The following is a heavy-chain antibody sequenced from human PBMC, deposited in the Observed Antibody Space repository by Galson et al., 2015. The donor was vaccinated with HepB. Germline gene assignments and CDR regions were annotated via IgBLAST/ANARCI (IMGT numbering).Heavy chain of an antibody. CDR3: ARPDDTPADVAVAGIGFDY. J-gene: IGHJ4*02. D-gene: IGHD6-19*01. CDR2: VNPNSGNT. V-gene: IGHV1-8*01. Sequence: QSGAEVKKPGESLKTSCKASGYTFTSYDINWVRQATGQGLEWMGWVNPNSGNTDYAQKFQGRVTMTRDTSISTAYMELSRLRSDDTAVYYCARPDDTPADVAVAGIGFDYWGQGTLVTVSS. CDR1: GYTFTSYD.